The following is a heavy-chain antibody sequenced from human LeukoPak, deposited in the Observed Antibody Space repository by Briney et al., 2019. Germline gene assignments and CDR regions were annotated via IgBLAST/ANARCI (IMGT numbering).Heavy chain of an antibody. CDR3: ARDRGWRTSGYYLYHFDY. J-gene: IGHJ4*02. CDR2: IKHNGGEK. Sequence: PGGFLRLSRVASGFTFTDYFMSWVRQAPGKGLEWVASIKHNGGEKYYVDSVKGRFTISRDNAKNSLYLEMSSLRVEDTAVYYCARDRGWRTSGYYLYHFDYWGQGTLVTFAS. CDR1: GFTFTDYF. V-gene: IGHV3-7*01. D-gene: IGHD3-22*01.